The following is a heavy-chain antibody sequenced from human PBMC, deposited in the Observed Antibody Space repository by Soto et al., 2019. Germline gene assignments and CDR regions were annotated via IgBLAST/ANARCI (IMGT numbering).Heavy chain of an antibody. V-gene: IGHV1-2*02. D-gene: IGHD2-15*01. J-gene: IGHJ4*02. Sequence: ASVKVSCKASRYTFTDYYIHWVRQAPGQGLEWMGWINPNSGDTNYAQRFQGRVTMTRDTSISTAYMELSRLRSDDTAVYYCARVNVVVVAATREYYFDFWGQGTPVTVSS. CDR1: RYTFTDYY. CDR3: ARVNVVVVAATREYYFDF. CDR2: INPNSGDT.